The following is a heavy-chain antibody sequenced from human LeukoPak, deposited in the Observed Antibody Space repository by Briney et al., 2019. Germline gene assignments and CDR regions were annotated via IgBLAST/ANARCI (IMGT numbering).Heavy chain of an antibody. D-gene: IGHD3-10*01. CDR2: IYYSGST. CDR3: ARVWGLGSYGAFDI. CDR1: GGSISSYY. Sequence: SETLSLTCTVSGGSISSYYWSWIRQPPGKGLEWIGYIYYSGSTNYNPSLKSRVTISVDTSKNQFSLKLSSVTAADTAVYYCARVWGLGSYGAFDIWGQGTMVTVSS. V-gene: IGHV4-59*01. J-gene: IGHJ3*02.